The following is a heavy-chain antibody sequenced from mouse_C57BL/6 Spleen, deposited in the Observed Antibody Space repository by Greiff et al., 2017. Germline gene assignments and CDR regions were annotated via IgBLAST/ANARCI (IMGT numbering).Heavy chain of an antibody. Sequence: EVQLQQSGPELVKPGASVKISCKASGYTFTDYYMNWVKQSHGKSLEWIGDINPNNGGTSYNQKFKGKATLTVDTSSSTAYMELRSLTSEDSAVYYCARRGGDYFDYWGQGTTLTVSS. CDR3: ARRGGDYFDY. CDR1: GYTFTDYY. CDR2: INPNNGGT. V-gene: IGHV1-26*01. J-gene: IGHJ2*01.